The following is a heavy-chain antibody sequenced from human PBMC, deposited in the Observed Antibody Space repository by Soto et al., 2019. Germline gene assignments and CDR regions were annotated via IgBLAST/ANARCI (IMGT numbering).Heavy chain of an antibody. J-gene: IGHJ6*02. V-gene: IGHV4-34*01. CDR3: ARITYGDSFYGLDV. CDR2: INQSGGT. Sequence: SETLSLTCAVYGGSFSAYYWNWIRQPPGKGLEWIGEINQSGGTHYNPSLKSRVTISVDTSRNQFSLKLTSVTVADTAVYYCARITYGDSFYGLDVWGQGTTVTVSS. CDR1: GGSFSAYY. D-gene: IGHD4-17*01.